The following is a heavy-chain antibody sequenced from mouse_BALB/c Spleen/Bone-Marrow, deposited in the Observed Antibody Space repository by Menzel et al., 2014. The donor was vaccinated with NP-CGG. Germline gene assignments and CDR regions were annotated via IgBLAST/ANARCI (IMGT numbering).Heavy chain of an antibody. D-gene: IGHD2-4*01. J-gene: IGHJ2*01. Sequence: EVKLMESGGGLVQPGGSRKLSCAASGFTFSSFGMYWVRQAPEKGLEWVAYISSGSSTIYYADTVKGRFTISRDNPKNTLFLQMTSLRSEDTAMYYCASDYDYFDYWGQGTTLTVSS. CDR1: GFTFSSFG. V-gene: IGHV5-17*02. CDR2: ISSGSSTI. CDR3: ASDYDYFDY.